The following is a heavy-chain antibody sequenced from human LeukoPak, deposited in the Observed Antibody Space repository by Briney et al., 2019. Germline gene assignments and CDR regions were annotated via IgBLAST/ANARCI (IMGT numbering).Heavy chain of an antibody. V-gene: IGHV3-7*01. D-gene: IGHD3-9*01. CDR1: GFIFSSYW. CDR2: IKQDGREK. J-gene: IGHJ4*02. Sequence: GGSLRLSCTAPGFIFSSYWMSWVRQAPGKGLEWVANIKQDGREKYYVDSVKGRFTISRDNAKNSLYLQMNSLRAEDTAVYYCARVEDYDILTGFDYWGQGTLVTVSS. CDR3: ARVEDYDILTGFDY.